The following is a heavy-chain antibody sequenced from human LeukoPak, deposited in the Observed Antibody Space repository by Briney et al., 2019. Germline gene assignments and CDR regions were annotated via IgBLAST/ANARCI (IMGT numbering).Heavy chain of an antibody. V-gene: IGHV3-21*01. D-gene: IGHD2-2*02. CDR2: ISSSSSYI. Sequence: GGSLRLPCAASGFTFSSYSMNWVRQAPGKGLEWVSSISSSSSYIYYADSVKGRFTISRDNAKNSLYLQMNSLRAEDTAVYYCARVRCSSTSCYTGWFDPWGQGTLVTVSS. CDR3: ARVRCSSTSCYTGWFDP. J-gene: IGHJ5*02. CDR1: GFTFSSYS.